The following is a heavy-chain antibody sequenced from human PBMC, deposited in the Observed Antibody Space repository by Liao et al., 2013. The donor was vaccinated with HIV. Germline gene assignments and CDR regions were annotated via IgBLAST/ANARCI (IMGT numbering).Heavy chain of an antibody. CDR2: IFYSGST. D-gene: IGHD3-10*01. V-gene: IGHV4-39*07. CDR1: GGSIRSNFYY. Sequence: QLQLQESGPGLVKPSETLSVTCTVSGGSIRSNFYYWAWIRQPPGKGLEWIGSIFYSGSTYYNPSLKSRVTISVDTSKNQFSLKLSSVTAADTAVYYCARGGILRPNWFDPWGQGTLVTVSS. CDR3: ARGGILRPNWFDP. J-gene: IGHJ5*02.